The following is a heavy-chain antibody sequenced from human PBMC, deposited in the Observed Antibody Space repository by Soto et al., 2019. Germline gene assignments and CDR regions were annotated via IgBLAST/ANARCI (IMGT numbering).Heavy chain of an antibody. CDR2: INHSGST. J-gene: IGHJ4*02. CDR3: ARATYDFWSGYSHASAHIDY. V-gene: IGHV4-34*01. Sequence: SETLSLTCAVYGGSFSGYYWSWNRQPPGKGLEWIGEINHSGSTNYNPSLKSRVTISVDTSKNQFSLKLSSVTAADTAVYYCARATYDFWSGYSHASAHIDYWGQGTLVTVSS. D-gene: IGHD3-3*01. CDR1: GGSFSGYY.